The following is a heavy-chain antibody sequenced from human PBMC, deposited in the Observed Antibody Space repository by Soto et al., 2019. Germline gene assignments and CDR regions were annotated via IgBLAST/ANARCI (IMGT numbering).Heavy chain of an antibody. CDR1: GYTFTSYA. CDR3: ARLRESITMIVVAPLGYYYGMDV. V-gene: IGHV1-3*01. Sequence: QVQLVQSGAEVKKPGASVKVSCKASGYTFTSYAMHWVRQAPGQRLEWMGWINAGNGNTKYSQKFQGRVTITRDTSASTAYMELSSLRSEDTAVYYCARLRESITMIVVAPLGYYYGMDVWGQGTTVTVSS. D-gene: IGHD3-22*01. CDR2: INAGNGNT. J-gene: IGHJ6*02.